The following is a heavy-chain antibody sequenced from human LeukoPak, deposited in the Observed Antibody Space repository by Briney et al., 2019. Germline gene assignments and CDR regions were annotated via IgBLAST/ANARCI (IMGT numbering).Heavy chain of an antibody. D-gene: IGHD3-22*01. V-gene: IGHV4-59*01. CDR1: GGSISSYY. CDR3: ARGDSSGYNWFDP. Sequence: SETLSLTCIVSGGSISSYYWSWIRQPPGKGLEWIGYIYYSGSTNYNPSLKSRVTISVDTSKNQFSLKLSSVTAADTAVYYCARGDSSGYNWFDPWGQGTLVTVSS. CDR2: IYYSGST. J-gene: IGHJ5*02.